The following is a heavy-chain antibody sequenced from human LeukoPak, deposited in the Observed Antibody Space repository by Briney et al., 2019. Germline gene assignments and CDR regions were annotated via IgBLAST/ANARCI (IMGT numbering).Heavy chain of an antibody. Sequence: GSLRLSCAASGFTFSTYGMHWVRQAPGKGLEWVAVISYDGSNIYYADSVKGRFTISRDNSKNTLYLQMSSLRTEDTAVYYCAKKSPGSYYATPDYWGQGTLVTVSS. CDR1: GFTFSTYG. D-gene: IGHD3-10*01. CDR2: ISYDGSNI. V-gene: IGHV3-30*18. CDR3: AKKSPGSYYATPDY. J-gene: IGHJ4*02.